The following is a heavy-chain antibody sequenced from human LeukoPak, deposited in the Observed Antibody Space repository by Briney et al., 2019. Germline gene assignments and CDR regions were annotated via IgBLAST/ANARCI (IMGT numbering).Heavy chain of an antibody. Sequence: PSETLSLACTVSGYSISSGYYWGWIRQPPGKGLEWIGSIYHSGSTYYNPSLKSRVTISVDTSKNQFSLKLSSVTAADTAVYYCARTTIAARPQFDYWGQGTLVTVSS. CDR3: ARTTIAARPQFDY. V-gene: IGHV4-38-2*02. J-gene: IGHJ4*02. D-gene: IGHD6-13*01. CDR2: IYHSGST. CDR1: GYSISSGYY.